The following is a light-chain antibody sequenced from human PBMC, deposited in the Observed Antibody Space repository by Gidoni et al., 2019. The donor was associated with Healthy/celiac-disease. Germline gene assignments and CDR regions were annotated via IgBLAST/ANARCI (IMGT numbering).Light chain of an antibody. CDR3: QQLKNYPLT. Sequence: DIQLTQSPSFLSASVGDRVTITCRASQDINNYLVWYQQKPGKAPNLLIYAASTLESGVPSRISGSGSGTKYTLTISSLQPEDFATYYCQQLKNYPLTFGGGTKVEF. CDR1: QDINNY. CDR2: AAS. V-gene: IGKV1-9*01. J-gene: IGKJ4*01.